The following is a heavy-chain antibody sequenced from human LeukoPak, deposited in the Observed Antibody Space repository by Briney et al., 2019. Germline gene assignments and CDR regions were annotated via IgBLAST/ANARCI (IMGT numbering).Heavy chain of an antibody. CDR2: IYYSGSA. V-gene: IGHV4-39*01. D-gene: IGHD5-24*01. CDR3: ASWPLVDMTTSGLDY. J-gene: IGHJ4*02. Sequence: SETLSLTCTVSSGSISSSSHYRGWIRQPPGKGLEWIGTIYYSGSAYYNPSLNSRVTISVDTSKNQFSLKLSSVTAADTAVYYCASWPLVDMTTSGLDYWGQGTLVTVSS. CDR1: SGSISSSSHY.